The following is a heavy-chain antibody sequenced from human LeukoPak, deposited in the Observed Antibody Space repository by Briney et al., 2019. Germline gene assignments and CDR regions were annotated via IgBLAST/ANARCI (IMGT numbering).Heavy chain of an antibody. CDR2: ISAYHGKT. Sequence: GASVKVSCKASGYTFTSYGISWVRQAPGQGLEWMGWISAYHGKTNYAQKLQGRVTMTTDTSTCTAYMELRSLRSDDTAGYYCARVSIVVVPAAAAGNAFDIWGQGTMVTVSS. CDR3: ARVSIVVVPAAAAGNAFDI. J-gene: IGHJ3*02. CDR1: GYTFTSYG. D-gene: IGHD2-2*01. V-gene: IGHV1-18*04.